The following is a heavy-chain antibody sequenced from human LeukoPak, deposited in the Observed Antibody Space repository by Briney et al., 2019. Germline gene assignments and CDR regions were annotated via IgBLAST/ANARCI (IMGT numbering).Heavy chain of an antibody. CDR3: ARWENYYDSGSSSVNS. Sequence: GGSLRLSCAASGFTFSSYSMNWVRQAPGKGLEWVSYISSSSSTIYYAASVKGRFTISRDNAENSLSLQMNSLRAEDTAVYYCARWENYYDSGSSSVNSWGQGTLVTVSS. CDR1: GFTFSSYS. V-gene: IGHV3-48*04. J-gene: IGHJ4*02. CDR2: ISSSSSTI. D-gene: IGHD3-22*01.